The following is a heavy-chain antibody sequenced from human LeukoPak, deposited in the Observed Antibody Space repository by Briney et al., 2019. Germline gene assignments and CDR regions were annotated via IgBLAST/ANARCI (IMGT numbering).Heavy chain of an antibody. Sequence: PGGSLRLSCAASGFNFENYGMHWVRQAPGKGLEWVAVIWYDGTKKNYGDSVKGRFTIYRDNSKNMVSLQMNSLRAEDTAVYYCAREDSSGYYHDALDLWGKGTMVTVSS. CDR1: GFNFENYG. CDR2: IWYDGTKK. J-gene: IGHJ3*01. V-gene: IGHV3-33*01. D-gene: IGHD3-22*01. CDR3: AREDSSGYYHDALDL.